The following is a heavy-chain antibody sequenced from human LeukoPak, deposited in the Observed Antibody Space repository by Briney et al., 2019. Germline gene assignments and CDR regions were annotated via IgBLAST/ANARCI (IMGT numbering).Heavy chain of an antibody. CDR3: ARDDVYPNP. V-gene: IGHV3-7*04. CDR2: ITQEGSEK. Sequence: GGSLRLSCAASGSTFSSYEMNWARHAPGKGLEWVANITQEGSEKYYVDSVKGRFTISRDNAKNSLYLQMNSLRAEDTAVYYCARDDVYPNPWGQGTLVTVSS. D-gene: IGHD2-2*01. CDR1: GSTFSSYE. J-gene: IGHJ5*02.